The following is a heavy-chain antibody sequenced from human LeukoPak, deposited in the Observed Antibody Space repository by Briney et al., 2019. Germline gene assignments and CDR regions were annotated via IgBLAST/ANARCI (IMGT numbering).Heavy chain of an antibody. V-gene: IGHV5-51*01. Sequence: GESLKISCKGSGYSFTSYWIGWVRQMPGKGLEWMGIIYPGDSDTRYSPSFQGQVTISADKSISTAYLQWSSLRASDTAMYYCARVYCSGGSCQAAFDIWGQGTMVTVSS. J-gene: IGHJ3*02. CDR3: ARVYCSGGSCQAAFDI. CDR1: GYSFTSYW. D-gene: IGHD2-15*01. CDR2: IYPGDSDT.